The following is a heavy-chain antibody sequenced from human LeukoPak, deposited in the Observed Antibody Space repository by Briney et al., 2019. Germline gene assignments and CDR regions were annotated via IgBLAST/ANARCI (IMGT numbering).Heavy chain of an antibody. Sequence: GASVKVSCKASGYTFTSYGISWVRQAPGQVLEWMGWISAYNGNTNYPQKLQGRVTMTTDTSTSTAYMELRSLRSDDTAVYYCARVRVRWNYVDYWGQGTLVTVSS. CDR2: ISAYNGNT. CDR1: GYTFTSYG. CDR3: ARVRVRWNYVDY. V-gene: IGHV1-18*01. D-gene: IGHD1-1*01. J-gene: IGHJ4*02.